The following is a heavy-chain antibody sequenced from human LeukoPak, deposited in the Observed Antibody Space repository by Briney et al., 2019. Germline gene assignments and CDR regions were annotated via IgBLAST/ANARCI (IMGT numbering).Heavy chain of an antibody. CDR1: GFTFSSYG. CDR3: AREWLRFSGIGYYGMDV. CDR2: IRYDGSNK. V-gene: IGHV3-33*01. J-gene: IGHJ6*02. D-gene: IGHD5-12*01. Sequence: GGSLTLSCAASGFTFSSYGMHWVRQAPGKGLEWVAVIRYDGSNKYYADSVKGRFTISRDNSKNTLYLQMNSLRAEDTAVYYCAREWLRFSGIGYYGMDVWGQGTTVTVSS.